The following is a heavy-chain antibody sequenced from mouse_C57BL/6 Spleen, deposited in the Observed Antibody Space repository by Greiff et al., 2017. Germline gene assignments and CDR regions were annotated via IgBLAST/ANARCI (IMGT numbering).Heavy chain of an antibody. CDR3: ARGGTYGSSYSWYFDV. CDR1: GYTFTNYW. J-gene: IGHJ1*03. D-gene: IGHD1-1*01. Sequence: VQLQQSGAELVRPGTSVKMSCKASGYTFTNYWIGWAKQRPGHGLEWIGDIYPGGGYTNYNEKCKGKATLTADKSSSTAYMQFSSLTSEDSAIYYCARGGTYGSSYSWYFDVWGTGTTVTVSS. CDR2: IYPGGGYT. V-gene: IGHV1-63*01.